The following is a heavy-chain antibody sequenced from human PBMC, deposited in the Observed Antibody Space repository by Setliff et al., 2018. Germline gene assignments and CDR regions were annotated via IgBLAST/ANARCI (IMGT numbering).Heavy chain of an antibody. CDR1: GGSFSGYY. CDR3: ARGYCSSPSCFFAGWFDP. J-gene: IGHJ5*02. D-gene: IGHD2-2*01. Sequence: SETLSLTCAVYGGSFSGYYWTWIRQPAGKGLEWIGHFYTSGITSYNPSLKSRVTISVDTSKNQFSLKLSSVTAADTAVYYCARGYCSSPSCFFAGWFDPWGQGTLVTVSS. V-gene: IGHV4-59*10. CDR2: FYTSGIT.